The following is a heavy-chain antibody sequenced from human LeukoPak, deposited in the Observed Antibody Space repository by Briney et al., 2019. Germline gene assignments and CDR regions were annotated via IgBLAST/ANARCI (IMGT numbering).Heavy chain of an antibody. CDR3: ARADRYNWNYGSY. D-gene: IGHD1-7*01. CDR2: ISSSSSYI. Sequence: GGSLRLSCAASGLTFSSYSMNWVRQAPGKGLEWVSSISSSSSYIYYADSVKGRFTISRDNAKNSLYLQMNSLRAEDTAVYYCARADRYNWNYGSYWGQGTLVTVSS. CDR1: GLTFSSYS. V-gene: IGHV3-21*01. J-gene: IGHJ4*02.